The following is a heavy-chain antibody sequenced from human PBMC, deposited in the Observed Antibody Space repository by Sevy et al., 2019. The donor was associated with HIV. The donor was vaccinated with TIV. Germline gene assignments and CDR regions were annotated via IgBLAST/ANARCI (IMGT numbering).Heavy chain of an antibody. Sequence: GGSLRLSCAASGFTVSRYWMNWIRQAPGKGLEWVANIKQDGSEKYYVDSVKGRFTISRDNAKNSLYLEMNTLRAEDTAVYYCATSGGETWGQGTLVTVSS. J-gene: IGHJ5*02. CDR2: IKQDGSEK. D-gene: IGHD3-16*01. CDR1: GFTVSRYW. V-gene: IGHV3-7*01. CDR3: ATSGGET.